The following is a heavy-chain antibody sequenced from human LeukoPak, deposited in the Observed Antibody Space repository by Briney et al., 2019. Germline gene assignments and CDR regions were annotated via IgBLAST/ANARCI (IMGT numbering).Heavy chain of an antibody. V-gene: IGHV3-30*18. CDR3: AKMRGDFWSACYHYFGL. CDR1: GFCFISYC. D-gene: IGHD3-3*01. CDR2: TSYDVSNK. J-gene: IGHJ4*02. Sequence: RRSLRLSCAAPGFCFISYCTRWVRPAPGKGRGWVSLTSYDVSNKYYGDSVKGRLTTSTDNSTNTLYLQMNSVRAPHTAVYYCAKMRGDFWSACYHYFGLWGQGPLVSVS.